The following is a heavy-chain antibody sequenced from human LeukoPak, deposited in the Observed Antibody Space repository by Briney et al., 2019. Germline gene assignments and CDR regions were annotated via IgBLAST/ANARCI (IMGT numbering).Heavy chain of an antibody. CDR2: ITGSGDTT. CDR3: AKWGDYDILTGYYVSDF. CDR1: GFIFRNYA. V-gene: IGHV3-23*01. J-gene: IGHJ4*02. Sequence: EASLRLSCAASGFIFRNYAMSWVRQAPGKGLEWVSAITGSGDTTYYADSVKGRFTISRDNSKNTLYVEMNTLRAEDTAVYYCAKWGDYDILTGYYVSDFWGQGTLGTVSS. D-gene: IGHD3-9*01.